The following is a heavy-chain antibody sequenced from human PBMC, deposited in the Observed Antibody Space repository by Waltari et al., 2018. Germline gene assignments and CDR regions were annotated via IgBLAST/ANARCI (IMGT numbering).Heavy chain of an antibody. CDR2: ISQSGTT. Sequence: QMLLQQWGAGLLKPSETLSLTCSLSGGSFLDYDWGWIRQPPGKGLEWIGQISQSGTTTSNPSLRRRVRLSLDASQKRFGLKMTSVSASDSAIFYCVRVTQVWLRGFYHPYMDVWGRGTTVIVSS. V-gene: IGHV4-34*02. CDR3: VRVTQVWLRGFYHPYMDV. J-gene: IGHJ6*03. D-gene: IGHD3-9*01. CDR1: GGSFLDYD.